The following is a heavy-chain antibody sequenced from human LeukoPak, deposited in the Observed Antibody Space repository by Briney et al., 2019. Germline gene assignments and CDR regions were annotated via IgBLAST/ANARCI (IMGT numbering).Heavy chain of an antibody. D-gene: IGHD1-26*01. CDR2: IYYSGTT. CDR1: GGSISSYY. Sequence: SETLSLTCSVSGGSISSYYWSWIRQPPGKGLEWIGYIYYSGTTKYNPSLMGRVSISVDTSKNQFSLRLSSVAAADTAVYYCARHGGSYFYYWGQGTLVTVSS. J-gene: IGHJ4*02. V-gene: IGHV4-59*08. CDR3: ARHGGSYFYY.